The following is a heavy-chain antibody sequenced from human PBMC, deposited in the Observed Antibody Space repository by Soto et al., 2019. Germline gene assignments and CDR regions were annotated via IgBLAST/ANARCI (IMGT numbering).Heavy chain of an antibody. CDR1: GYSLTRYG. CDR3: AMVDVYVTPSPQDV. V-gene: IGHV1-18*01. J-gene: IGHJ6*02. D-gene: IGHD3-16*01. CDR2: INTYNGNT. Sequence: QVQLVQSRAEVKNPGASVKVSCKASGYSLTRYGIAWARQAPGQGLEWMGWINTYNGNTNYAQNLQGRVTLTTDTXXSTAYMELTSLRSNDTAIYYCAMVDVYVTPSPQDVWGQGTTVIVSS.